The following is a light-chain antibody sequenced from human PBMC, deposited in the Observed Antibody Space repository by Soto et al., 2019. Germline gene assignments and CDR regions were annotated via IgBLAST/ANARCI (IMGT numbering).Light chain of an antibody. CDR2: GAS. CDR3: QQYGSSPQT. J-gene: IGKJ1*01. CDR1: QSVRSSY. Sequence: EIVLTQSPGTLSLSPGERATLSCRASQSVRSSYLAWYQQKPSQSPRLLIYGASSRASGIPDRFSGSGSGTDFTLTITRLEPEDFAVYYCQQYGSSPQTFGQGTKVEMK. V-gene: IGKV3-20*01.